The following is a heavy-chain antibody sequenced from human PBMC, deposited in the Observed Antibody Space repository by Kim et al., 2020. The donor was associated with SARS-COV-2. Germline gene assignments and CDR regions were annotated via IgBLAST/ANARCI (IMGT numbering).Heavy chain of an antibody. D-gene: IGHD6-19*01. CDR1: GDSVSSNSAA. CDR3: ARDSKYSSGWYQTDDAFDI. V-gene: IGHV6-1*01. Sequence: SQTLSLTCAISGDSVSSNSAAWNWIRQSPSRGLEWLGRTYYRSKWYNDYAVSVKSRITINPDTSKNQFSLQLNSVTPEDTAVYYCARDSKYSSGWYQTDDAFDIWGQGTMVTVSS. CDR2: TYYRSKWYN. J-gene: IGHJ3*02.